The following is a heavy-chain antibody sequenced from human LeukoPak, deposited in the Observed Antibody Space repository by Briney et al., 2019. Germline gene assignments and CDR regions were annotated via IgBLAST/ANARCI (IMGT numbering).Heavy chain of an antibody. CDR2: INHSGST. Sequence: PSETLSLTCAVYGGSFSGYYWSWIRQPPGKGLEWIGEINHSGSTNYNPSLKSRVTISVDTSKNQFSLKLSSVTAADTAVYYCAKPYSYGYLFYWGQGTLVTVSS. J-gene: IGHJ4*02. CDR1: GGSFSGYY. CDR3: AKPYSYGYLFY. D-gene: IGHD5-18*01. V-gene: IGHV4-34*01.